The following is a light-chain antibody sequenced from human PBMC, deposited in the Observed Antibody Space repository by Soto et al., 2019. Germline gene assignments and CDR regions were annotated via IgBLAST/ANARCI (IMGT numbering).Light chain of an antibody. Sequence: EILMTQSPATLSVSPGERATLSCRASQSVSSYLAWYQQKPGQAPRLLIYDASNRATGIPARFSGSGSGTDFTLTISSLEPEDFAVYYCQQRSNWPPNTFGQGTRLEIK. V-gene: IGKV3-11*01. CDR3: QQRSNWPPNT. J-gene: IGKJ5*01. CDR2: DAS. CDR1: QSVSSY.